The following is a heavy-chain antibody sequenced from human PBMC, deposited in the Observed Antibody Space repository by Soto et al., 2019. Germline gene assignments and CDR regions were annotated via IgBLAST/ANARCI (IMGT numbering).Heavy chain of an antibody. Sequence: QLQLQESGSGLVRPSQTLSLTCAVSGGSISSGGYSWNWIRQPPGKGLEWIGYIYHSGSTLYNPSLKSRVTISVDKSKNQFSLKLSSVTAADTAVYSCARDHLEGNWVDPWCQGTLVTVSS. CDR1: GGSISSGGYS. CDR2: IYHSGST. CDR3: ARDHLEGNWVDP. J-gene: IGHJ5*02. V-gene: IGHV4-30-2*01.